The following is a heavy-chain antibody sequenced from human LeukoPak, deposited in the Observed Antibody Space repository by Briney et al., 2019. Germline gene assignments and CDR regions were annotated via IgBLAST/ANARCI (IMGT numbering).Heavy chain of an antibody. CDR3: ARHKAPRRVGFDF. CDR2: LSHAGNT. Sequence: SETLSLTCSVSGDSVRNDFYYWGWIRQPPGKGLEWVACLSHAGNTWYNPSLESRLSISVDTSKNQFSLKFSSVTAADTALYWCARHKAPRRVGFDFWGQGILVTVSS. D-gene: IGHD3-10*01. J-gene: IGHJ4*02. V-gene: IGHV4-39*01. CDR1: GDSVRNDFYY.